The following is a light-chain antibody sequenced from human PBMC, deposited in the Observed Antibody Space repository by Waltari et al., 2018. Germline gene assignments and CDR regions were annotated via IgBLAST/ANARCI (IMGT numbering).Light chain of an antibody. CDR2: EAT. J-gene: IGLJ2*01. CDR3: SSYTRSSTWV. V-gene: IGLV2-14*01. CDR1: ISDVGAYKY. Sequence: QSALTQPASVSGSPGQSITISCTGTISDVGAYKYFSWYQHHPGKAPKLMIYEATNRPSGISNRFSGSKSGNTASLTISGLQAEDEADYYCSSYTRSSTWVFGGGTKLTVL.